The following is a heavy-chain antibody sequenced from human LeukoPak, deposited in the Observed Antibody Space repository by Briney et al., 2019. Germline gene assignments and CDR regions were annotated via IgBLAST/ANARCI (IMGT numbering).Heavy chain of an antibody. CDR3: ARVAGTYRNYFDY. V-gene: IGHV1-18*01. J-gene: IGHJ4*01. CDR1: GYSFSSYG. CDR2: ISAYNGNT. D-gene: IGHD6-19*01. Sequence: ASVKVSCKASGYSFSSYGITWVRQAPGQGLEWMGWISAYNGNTNYAQNLQGRVTMTTDTSTSTVYMELRSLRSDDTAVYYCARVAGTYRNYFDYWGRGTLVTVSS.